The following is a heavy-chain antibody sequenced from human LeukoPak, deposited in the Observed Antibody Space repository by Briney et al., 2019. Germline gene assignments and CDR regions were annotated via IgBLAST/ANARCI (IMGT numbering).Heavy chain of an antibody. CDR1: GFTFSSYS. Sequence: PGGSLRLSCAAPGFTFSSYSMNWVRQAPGKGLEWVSSISSSSSYIYYADSVKGRFTISRDNAKNSLYLQMNSLRAEDTAVYYCARIGYCSGGSCYSRGWTWSQGTLVTVSS. V-gene: IGHV3-21*01. CDR2: ISSSSSYI. D-gene: IGHD2-15*01. J-gene: IGHJ4*02. CDR3: ARIGYCSGGSCYSRGWT.